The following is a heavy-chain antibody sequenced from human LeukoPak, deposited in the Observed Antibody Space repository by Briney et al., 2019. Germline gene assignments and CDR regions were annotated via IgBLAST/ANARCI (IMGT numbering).Heavy chain of an antibody. D-gene: IGHD6-19*01. CDR3: ARDVGTVAGSPDY. V-gene: IGHV1-2*02. CDR2: INPNSGGT. J-gene: IGHJ4*02. CDR1: GYTFTGYY. Sequence: GASVRVSCKASGYTFTGYYMHWVRQAPGQGLEWMGWINPNSGGTNYAQKFQGRVTMTRDTSISTAYMELSRLRSDDTAVYYCARDVGTVAGSPDYWGQGTLVTVSS.